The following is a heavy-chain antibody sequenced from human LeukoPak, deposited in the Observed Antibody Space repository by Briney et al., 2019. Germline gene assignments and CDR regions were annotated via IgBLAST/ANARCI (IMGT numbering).Heavy chain of an antibody. CDR2: TYYTGST. V-gene: IGHV4-59*08. CDR3: ARASSGWANGMDV. D-gene: IGHD6-19*01. CDR1: GGPISTHY. J-gene: IGHJ6*02. Sequence: SETLSLTCTVSGGPISTHYWSWIRQPPGKGLEWIGYTYYTGSTNYNPSLKSRVTISVDTSKNQFSLKLSSVTAADTAVYYCARASSGWANGMDVWGQGTTVTVSS.